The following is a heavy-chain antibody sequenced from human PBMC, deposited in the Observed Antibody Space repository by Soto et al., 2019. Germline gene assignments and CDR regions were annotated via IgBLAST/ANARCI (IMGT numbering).Heavy chain of an antibody. CDR3: ALNIIEAAGTSLQH. V-gene: IGHV2-5*02. D-gene: IGHD3-10*01. CDR2: IYWDNAK. J-gene: IGHJ1*01. Sequence: QITLKESGPTLVKPAQTLTLTCNFSGVSLSSSGVGVGWIRQPPGKALEWLALIYWDNAKRYSPSLKNRLTITKDTSKNQVALTMTNMDPVDTGTYYCALNIIEAAGTSLQHWGQGTLVTVSS. CDR1: GVSLSSSGVG.